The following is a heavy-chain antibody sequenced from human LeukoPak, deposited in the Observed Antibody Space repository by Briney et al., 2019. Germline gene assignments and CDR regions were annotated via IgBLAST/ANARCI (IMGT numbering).Heavy chain of an antibody. Sequence: SETLSLTCTVSGGSVSSSSYYWSWMRQPPEQVLQWIGYIYYSGSIYYNSSLKSRIIISIDTSKNQFSMKLTSVTAADTAVYYCARDRAKLSRDGAAYYFDSWGQGILLTVSS. CDR3: ARDRAKLSRDGAAYYFDS. J-gene: IGHJ4*02. V-gene: IGHV4-61*01. D-gene: IGHD3-10*01. CDR2: IYYSGSI. CDR1: GGSVSSSSYY.